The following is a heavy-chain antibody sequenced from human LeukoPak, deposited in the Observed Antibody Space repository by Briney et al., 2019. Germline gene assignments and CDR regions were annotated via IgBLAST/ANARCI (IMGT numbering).Heavy chain of an antibody. V-gene: IGHV1-69*13. CDR2: IIPIFGTA. J-gene: IGHJ6*02. D-gene: IGHD6-19*01. CDR1: GGTFSSYA. CDR3: ARDTSGWYLNYYYYGMDV. Sequence: GASVKVSCKASGGTFSSYAISWVRQAPGQGLEWMGGIIPIFGTANYAQKSQGRVTITADESTSTAYMELSSLRSEDTAVYYCARDTSGWYLNYYYYGMDVWGQGTTVTVSS.